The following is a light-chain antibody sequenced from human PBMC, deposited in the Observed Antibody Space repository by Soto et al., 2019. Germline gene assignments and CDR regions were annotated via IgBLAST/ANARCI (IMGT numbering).Light chain of an antibody. V-gene: IGLV1-47*01. CDR3: SARDDSLSGVV. J-gene: IGLJ2*01. CDR2: RSD. Sequence: QSVLTQPPSASGTPGQRVTISCSGSSSNIGSNHVYWYQQFPGMAPKLLMYRSDQRPTGVPDRFSGSKSGTSASLAISGLRSGDEADYYCSARDDSLSGVVFGGGTKLTVL. CDR1: SSNIGSNH.